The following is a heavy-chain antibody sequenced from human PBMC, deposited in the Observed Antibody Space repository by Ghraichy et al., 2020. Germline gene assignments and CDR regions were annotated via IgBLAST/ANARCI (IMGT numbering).Heavy chain of an antibody. V-gene: IGHV3-21*01. CDR2: ISSSSSYI. CDR3: ARDGSGGGSYGY. Sequence: GESLNISCAASGFTFSSYSMNWVRQAPGKGLEWVSSISSSSSYIYYADSVKGRFTISRDNAKNSLYLQMNSLRAEDTAVYYCARDGSGGGSYGYWGQGTLVTVSS. CDR1: GFTFSSYS. J-gene: IGHJ4*02. D-gene: IGHD1-26*01.